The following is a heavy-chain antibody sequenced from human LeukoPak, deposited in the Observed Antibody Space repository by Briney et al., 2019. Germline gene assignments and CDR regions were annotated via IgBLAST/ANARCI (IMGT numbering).Heavy chain of an antibody. CDR2: IYHSGST. Sequence: KSSETLSLTCTVSGYSISSGYYWGWIRQPPGKGLEWIGSIYHSGSTYYNPSLKSRVTISVNTSKNQFSLKLSSVTAADTAVYYCARDKISRGYGSRSLFDYWGQGTLVTVSS. J-gene: IGHJ4*02. V-gene: IGHV4-38-2*02. D-gene: IGHD3-10*01. CDR1: GYSISSGYY. CDR3: ARDKISRGYGSRSLFDY.